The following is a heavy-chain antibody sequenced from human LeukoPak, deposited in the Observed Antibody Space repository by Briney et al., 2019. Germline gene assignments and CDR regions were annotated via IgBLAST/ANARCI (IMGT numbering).Heavy chain of an antibody. D-gene: IGHD3-3*01. CDR2: INHSGST. CDR3: ARVDFWSGYCLDY. Sequence: KASETLSLTWAVYGGSFSGYYWSWIRQPPEKGLEWIGEINHSGSTNYNPSLKSRVTISVDTSKNQFSLKLSSVTAADTAVYYCARVDFWSGYCLDYWGQGTLVTVSS. J-gene: IGHJ4*02. V-gene: IGHV4-34*01. CDR1: GGSFSGYY.